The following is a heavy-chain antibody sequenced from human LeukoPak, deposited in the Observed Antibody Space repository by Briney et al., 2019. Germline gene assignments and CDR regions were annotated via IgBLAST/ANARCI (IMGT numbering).Heavy chain of an antibody. CDR2: ISYDGSNK. Sequence: GGSLRLSCAASGFTFSSYGMHWVRQAPGKGLEWVAVISYDGSNKYYADSVKGRFTISRDNSKNTLYLQMNSLRAEDTAVYYCASELWFGELYPRGYYFDYWGQGTLVTVSS. CDR3: ASELWFGELYPRGYYFDY. V-gene: IGHV3-30*03. CDR1: GFTFSSYG. J-gene: IGHJ4*02. D-gene: IGHD3-10*01.